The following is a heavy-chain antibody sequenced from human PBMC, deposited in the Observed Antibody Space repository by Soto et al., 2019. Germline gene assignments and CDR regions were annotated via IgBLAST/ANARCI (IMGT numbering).Heavy chain of an antibody. J-gene: IGHJ4*02. V-gene: IGHV3-64D*06. CDR2: ISSNGGST. Sequence: GGSLRLSCSASGFTFSSYAMHWVRQAPGKGLEYVSAISSNGGSTYYADSVKGRFTISRDNSKNTLYLQMSSLRAEDTAVYYSVKDHQRGYSYGPFDYWRQRTLVTVSS. CDR1: GFTFSSYA. D-gene: IGHD5-18*01. CDR3: VKDHQRGYSYGPFDY.